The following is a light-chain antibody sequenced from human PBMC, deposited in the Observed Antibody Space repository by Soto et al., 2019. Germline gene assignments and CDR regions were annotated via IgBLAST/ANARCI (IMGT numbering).Light chain of an antibody. CDR2: DAS. CDR3: QQRSNFMYT. Sequence: EIVLTQSTATLSLSQGERVTLSCRASQSVSSFLAWYQQQPGQAPRLLIYDASNRATGIPARFSGSGSGTDFTLTISSLEPEDFAVYYCQQRSNFMYTFGQGTKLELK. V-gene: IGKV3-11*01. CDR1: QSVSSF. J-gene: IGKJ2*01.